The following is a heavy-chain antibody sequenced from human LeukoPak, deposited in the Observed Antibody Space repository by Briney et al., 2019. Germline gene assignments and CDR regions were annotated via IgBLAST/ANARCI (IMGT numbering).Heavy chain of an antibody. J-gene: IGHJ4*02. CDR1: GLTFSGSE. V-gene: IGHV3-48*03. CDR2: IKSDGSLK. CDR3: ARRFRD. Sequence: GGSLRLSCVGSGLTFSGSELNWVRQAPGKGLEWVSYIKSDGSLKTYADAVKGRFAISRDNAKNSLYLQMNSLRAEDTAVYYCARRFRDWGQGILVTVSS.